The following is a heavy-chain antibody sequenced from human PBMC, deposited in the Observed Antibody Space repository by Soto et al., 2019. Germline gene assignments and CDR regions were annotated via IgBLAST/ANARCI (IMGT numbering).Heavy chain of an antibody. D-gene: IGHD3-22*01. J-gene: IGHJ5*02. CDR1: GGSLSSYL. V-gene: IGHV4-59*01. CDR2: IYYTGST. Sequence: SETLSLTCTVSGGSLSSYLWNWLRQPPGKGLEWIGYIYYTGSTNYNPSLKSRVTISVDTSKNQFSLQLNFVTAADTAVYYCATYDSSDYYSGSPIGWFDPWGQGTLVTVSS. CDR3: ATYDSSDYYSGSPIGWFDP.